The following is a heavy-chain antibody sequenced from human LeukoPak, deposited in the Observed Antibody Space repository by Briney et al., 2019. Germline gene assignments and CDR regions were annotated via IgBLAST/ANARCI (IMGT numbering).Heavy chain of an antibody. D-gene: IGHD3-9*01. J-gene: IGHJ4*02. CDR1: GFTFSSYA. CDR2: ISSNGGST. V-gene: IGHV3-64*01. CDR3: ARAEDFDWLPDY. Sequence: GGSLRLSCAASGFTFSSYAMHWVRQAPGKGLEYASAISSNGGSTYYANSVKGRFTISRDNSKNTLYLQMGSLRAEDMAVYYCARAEDFDWLPDYWGQGTLVTVSS.